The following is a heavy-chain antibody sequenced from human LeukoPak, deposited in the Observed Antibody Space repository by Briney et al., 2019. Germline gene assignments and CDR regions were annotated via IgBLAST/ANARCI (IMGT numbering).Heavy chain of an antibody. Sequence: GGSPRLSCAASGFTFSSYAMHWVRQAPGKGLEWVAVISYDGSNKYYADSVKGRFTISRDNSKNTLYLQMNSLRAEDTAVYYCARVPVGATYFDYWGQGTLVTVSS. CDR2: ISYDGSNK. J-gene: IGHJ4*02. D-gene: IGHD1-26*01. CDR3: ARVPVGATYFDY. CDR1: GFTFSSYA. V-gene: IGHV3-30*04.